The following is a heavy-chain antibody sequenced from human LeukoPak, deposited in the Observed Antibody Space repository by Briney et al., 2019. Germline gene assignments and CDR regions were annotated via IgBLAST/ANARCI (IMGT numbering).Heavy chain of an antibody. CDR2: IYTSGST. CDR3: ARDTYYYGSGTLSFDY. D-gene: IGHD3-10*01. CDR1: GGSISSGSYY. V-gene: IGHV4-61*02. Sequence: SETLSLTCTVSGGSISSGSYYWSWIRQPAGKGLEWIGRIYTSGSTNCNASLKSRVTMSVDMSKNQFSLKLSSVTAADTAVYYCARDTYYYGSGTLSFDYWGQGTLVTVSS. J-gene: IGHJ4*02.